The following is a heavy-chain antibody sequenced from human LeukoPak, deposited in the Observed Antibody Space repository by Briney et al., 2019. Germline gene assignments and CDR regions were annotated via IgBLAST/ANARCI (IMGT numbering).Heavy chain of an antibody. D-gene: IGHD2-2*01. V-gene: IGHV5-51*01. CDR3: ARHNQEPSSTSPYYYYGMDV. CDR2: IYPGDSDT. J-gene: IGHJ6*02. Sequence: GESLKVSCKGSGYSFTSYWIGWVRQMPGKGLEWMGIIYPGDSDTRYSPSFQGQVTISADKSISTAYLQWSSLKASDTAMYYCARHNQEPSSTSPYYYYGMDVWGQGTTVTVSS. CDR1: GYSFTSYW.